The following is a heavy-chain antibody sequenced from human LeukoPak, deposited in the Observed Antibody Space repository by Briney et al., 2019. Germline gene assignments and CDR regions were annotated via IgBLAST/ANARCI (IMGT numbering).Heavy chain of an antibody. CDR3: AKDLRGMNIGYDPLVT. V-gene: IGHV3-23*01. CDR1: GFTFSSYA. J-gene: IGHJ4*02. Sequence: GGSLRLSCAASGFTFSSYAMNWVRQAPGKGLQWVSTISGSGVSTNYADSVKGRFTISRDNSKNTLYLQMNSLTAEDTAVYYCAKDLRGMNIGYDPLVTWGQGTLVTVSS. D-gene: IGHD5-12*01. CDR2: ISGSGVST.